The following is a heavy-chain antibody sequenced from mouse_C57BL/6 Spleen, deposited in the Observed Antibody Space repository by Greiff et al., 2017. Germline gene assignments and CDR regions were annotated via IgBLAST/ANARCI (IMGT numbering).Heavy chain of an antibody. Sequence: VQRVESGPGLVQPSQSLSITCTVSGFSLTSYGVHWVRQSPGKGLEWLGVIWSGGSTDYNAAFISRLSISKDNSKSQVFFKMNSLQADDTAIYYCARNGYDNYYAMDYWGQGTSVTGSS. CDR3: ARNGYDNYYAMDY. D-gene: IGHD2-2*01. CDR2: IWSGGST. V-gene: IGHV2-2*01. J-gene: IGHJ4*01. CDR1: GFSLTSYG.